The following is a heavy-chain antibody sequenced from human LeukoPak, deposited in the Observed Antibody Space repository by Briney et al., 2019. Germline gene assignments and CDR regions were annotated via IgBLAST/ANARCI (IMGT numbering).Heavy chain of an antibody. J-gene: IGHJ4*02. CDR2: INPNNGKT. Sequence: SVKVSCKASVYIFTSLDISWVRQAPGHGLEWMGCINPNNGKTAYAQKFQGRVTINQNTAITAAHMELSSLRSDDTAVYYCARGHVSGGGLYSFQSWGQRTLVSVSS. CDR3: ARGHVSGGGLYSFQS. V-gene: IGHV1-8*03. CDR1: VYIFTSLD. D-gene: IGHD2-8*02.